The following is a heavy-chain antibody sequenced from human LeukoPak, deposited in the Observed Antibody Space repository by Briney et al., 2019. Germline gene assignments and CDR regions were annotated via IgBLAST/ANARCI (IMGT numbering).Heavy chain of an antibody. CDR3: VAAAGTRFPRIDY. D-gene: IGHD6-13*01. CDR2: ISSSSSYI. J-gene: IGHJ4*02. V-gene: IGHV3-21*01. CDR1: GFTSSSYS. Sequence: GGSLRLSCAASGFTSSSYSMNWVRQAPGKGLEWVSSISSSSSYIYYADSVKGRFTISRDNAKNSLYLQMNSLRAEDTAVYYCVAAAGTRFPRIDYWGQGTLVTVSS.